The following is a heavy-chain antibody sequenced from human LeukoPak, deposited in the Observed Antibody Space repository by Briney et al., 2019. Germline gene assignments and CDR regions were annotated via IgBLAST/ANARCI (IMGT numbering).Heavy chain of an antibody. J-gene: IGHJ6*02. Sequence: GASVKVSCKASGYTFTSYYMHWVRQAPGQGLEWMGIINPSGGSTSYAQKFQGRVTITADESTSTAYMELSSLRSEDTAVYYCARVRGYSGYDSHYYYGMDVWGQGTTVTVSS. V-gene: IGHV1-46*01. CDR3: ARVRGYSGYDSHYYYGMDV. D-gene: IGHD5-12*01. CDR2: INPSGGST. CDR1: GYTFTSYY.